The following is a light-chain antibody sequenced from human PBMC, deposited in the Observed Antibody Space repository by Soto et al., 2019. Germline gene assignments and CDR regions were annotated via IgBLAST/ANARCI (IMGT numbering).Light chain of an antibody. CDR3: SSYSISSTRV. Sequence: QSALTQPASVSGSTGQSIAISCTGTSSDVGDYNYVSWYQQHPGKAPKLIIYDVAKRPSGVSDRFSGSKSGSTASLTISGLQAEDEAYYYCSSYSISSTRVFGGGTKLTVL. J-gene: IGLJ3*02. CDR2: DVA. CDR1: SSDVGDYNY. V-gene: IGLV2-14*03.